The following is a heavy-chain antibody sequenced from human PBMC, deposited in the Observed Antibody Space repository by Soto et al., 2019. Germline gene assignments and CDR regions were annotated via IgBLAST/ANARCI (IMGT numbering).Heavy chain of an antibody. V-gene: IGHV4-39*01. Sequence: PSETLSLTCIVSGGSISSTNYYWAWVRQPPGKGLEWIGNIYYDGNTYYHPSFRSRLTVSVDTSKNQFSLKLGSLTAADTAIYYCSISQVPGQFDSWAQGTRVTVSS. CDR2: IYYDGNT. CDR3: SISQVPGQFDS. CDR1: GGSISSTNYY. J-gene: IGHJ4*02.